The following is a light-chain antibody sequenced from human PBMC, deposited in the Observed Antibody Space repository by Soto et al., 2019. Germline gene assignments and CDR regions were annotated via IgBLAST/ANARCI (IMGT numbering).Light chain of an antibody. Sequence: EIVMTQSPATLSVSPGERATLSCRASQSVGSDLAWYQHTPGQPPRLLIYGASTRATGIPGRFSGSGSGTEFTLTINSLQSEDFAVYFWQQYNNWPPWTVGQVTQVDIX. V-gene: IGKV3-15*01. CDR2: GAS. CDR3: QQYNNWPPWT. CDR1: QSVGSD. J-gene: IGKJ1*01.